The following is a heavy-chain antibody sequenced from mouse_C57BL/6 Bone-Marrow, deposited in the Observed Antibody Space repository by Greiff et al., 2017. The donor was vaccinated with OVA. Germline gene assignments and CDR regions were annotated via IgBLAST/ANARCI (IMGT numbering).Heavy chain of an antibody. CDR3: ARTTVVAFDY. J-gene: IGHJ2*01. Sequence: QVQLQQSGAELVRPGTSVKMSCKASGYTFTNYWIGWAKQRPGHGLEWIGDIYPGGGYTNYNEKFKGKATLTADKSSSTAYMQFSSLTSEDSAIYYRARTTVVAFDYWGQGTTLTVSS. CDR1: GYTFTNYW. V-gene: IGHV1-63*01. D-gene: IGHD1-1*01. CDR2: IYPGGGYT.